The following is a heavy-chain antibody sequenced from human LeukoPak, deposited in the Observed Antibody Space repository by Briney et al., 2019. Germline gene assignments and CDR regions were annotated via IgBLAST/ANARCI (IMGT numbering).Heavy chain of an antibody. CDR3: ARIGYRSSSFDY. V-gene: IGHV3-30*03. Sequence: GMSLRLSCAASGFTFSSYGMHWVRQAPGKGLEWVAVISYDGSNKYYVDSVKGRFTISRDNAKNSLYLQMNSLRAEDTAVYYCARIGYRSSSFDYWGQGTLVTVSS. J-gene: IGHJ4*02. D-gene: IGHD6-13*01. CDR2: ISYDGSNK. CDR1: GFTFSSYG.